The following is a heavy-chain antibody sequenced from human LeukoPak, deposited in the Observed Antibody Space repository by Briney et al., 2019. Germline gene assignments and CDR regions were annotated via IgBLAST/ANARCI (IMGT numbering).Heavy chain of an antibody. CDR1: GFAFNAYA. Sequence: PGRSLRLSCAASGFAFNAYAMHWVRQAPGKGLEWVSYISSSGSTIYYADSVKGRFTISRDNAKNSLYLQMNSLRAEDTAVYYCARYYYDSSSYYYYGMDVWGQGTTVTVSS. CDR3: ARYYYDSSSYYYYGMDV. D-gene: IGHD3-22*01. J-gene: IGHJ6*02. CDR2: ISSSGSTI. V-gene: IGHV3-48*03.